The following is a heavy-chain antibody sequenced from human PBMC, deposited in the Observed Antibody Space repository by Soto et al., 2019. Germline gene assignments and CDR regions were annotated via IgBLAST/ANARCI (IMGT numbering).Heavy chain of an antibody. Sequence: EVQLVESGGGLVQPGGSLRLSCVDSGFTFSSYWMSWVRQAPVKGLEWVGNIKQDGSEENYVDSVKGRFTISRDNAKNAMYLQMHSLRVEDTAVYYCARIAASGRGWDVWGQGTTVGVSS. CDR2: IKQDGSEE. D-gene: IGHD6-13*01. J-gene: IGHJ6*02. CDR1: GFTFSSYW. V-gene: IGHV3-7*01. CDR3: ARIAASGRGWDV.